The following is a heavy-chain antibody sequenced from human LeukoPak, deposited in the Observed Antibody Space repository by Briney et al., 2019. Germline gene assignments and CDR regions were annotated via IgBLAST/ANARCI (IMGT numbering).Heavy chain of an antibody. CDR2: ISSSGSTI. Sequence: PGGSLRLFCAASGFTFSDYYMSWIRQAPGMGLEWVSYISSSGSTIYYADSVKGRFTISRDNAKNSLYLQMNSLRAEDTAVYYCARLGYSSSSFWFDPWGQGTLVTVSS. CDR3: ARLGYSSSSFWFDP. V-gene: IGHV3-11*01. CDR1: GFTFSDYY. D-gene: IGHD6-6*01. J-gene: IGHJ5*02.